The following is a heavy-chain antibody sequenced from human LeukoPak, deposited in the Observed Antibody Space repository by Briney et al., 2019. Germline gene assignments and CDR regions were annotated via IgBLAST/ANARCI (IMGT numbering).Heavy chain of an antibody. J-gene: IGHJ4*02. Sequence: ASVKVSCKASGYTFTDYYIHWVRQAPGQRLEWMGWINSNSGDTNYAQKFQGRVTMTRDTSISTAYIELSRLTSDDTAVYYCARVRGGNTVDFDYWGQGTLVTVSS. V-gene: IGHV1-2*02. CDR3: ARVRGGNTVDFDY. CDR2: INSNSGDT. D-gene: IGHD4-23*01. CDR1: GYTFTDYY.